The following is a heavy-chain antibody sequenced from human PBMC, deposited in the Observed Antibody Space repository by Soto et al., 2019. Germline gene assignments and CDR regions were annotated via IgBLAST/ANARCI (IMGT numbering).Heavy chain of an antibody. CDR3: ARSIVVVPSAIHYYYYYGMDV. D-gene: IGHD2-2*01. J-gene: IGHJ6*02. CDR2: IIPIFGTA. Sequence: GASVKVSCKASGGTFSSYAISWVRQAPGQGLEWMGGIIPIFGTANYAQKFQGRVTITADKSTSTAYMELSSLRSVDTAVYYCARSIVVVPSAIHYYYYYGMDVWCQGTTVTVSS. CDR1: GGTFSSYA. V-gene: IGHV1-69*06.